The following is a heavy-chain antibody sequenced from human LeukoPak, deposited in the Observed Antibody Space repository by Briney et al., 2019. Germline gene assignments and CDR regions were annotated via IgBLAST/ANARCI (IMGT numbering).Heavy chain of an antibody. J-gene: IGHJ6*02. V-gene: IGHV3-30*18. CDR1: GFTFSSYG. CDR3: AKDLDSSGWFYYYGMDV. D-gene: IGHD6-19*01. CDR2: ISYDGSNK. Sequence: GGSLRLSCAASGFTFSSYGMHWARQAPGKGLEWVAVISYDGSNKYYADSVKGRFTISRDNSKNTLYLQMNSLRAEDTAVYYCAKDLDSSGWFYYYGMDVWGQGTTVTVSS.